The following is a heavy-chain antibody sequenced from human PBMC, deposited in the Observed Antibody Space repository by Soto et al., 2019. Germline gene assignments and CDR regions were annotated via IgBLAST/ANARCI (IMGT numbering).Heavy chain of an antibody. Sequence: SATLSLTCSVSGGSISSVGHYWTGIRQQPGKGLEWIGYIYYSGSTDYNPSLKSRVTISVDRSKNQFSLNLSSVTAADTAIYYCARESGGYDSSTRYGLDVWGQGTTVTVSS. CDR1: GGSISSVGHY. D-gene: IGHD6-25*01. CDR2: IYYSGST. CDR3: ARESGGYDSSTRYGLDV. V-gene: IGHV4-31*03. J-gene: IGHJ6*02.